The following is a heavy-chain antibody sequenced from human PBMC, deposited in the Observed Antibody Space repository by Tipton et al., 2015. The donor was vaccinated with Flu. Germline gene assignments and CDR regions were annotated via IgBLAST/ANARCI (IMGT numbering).Heavy chain of an antibody. Sequence: TLSLTCTVSGGSISSSSYYWGWIRQPPGKGLEWIGYIYNTWSTNYNPSLKSRVTISVDTSKNQFSLNLRSVTAADTAVYYCARQDHGLDVWGQGTTVSVS. D-gene: IGHD5-24*01. J-gene: IGHJ6*02. CDR2: IYNTWST. V-gene: IGHV4-39*01. CDR3: ARQDHGLDV. CDR1: GGSISSSSYY.